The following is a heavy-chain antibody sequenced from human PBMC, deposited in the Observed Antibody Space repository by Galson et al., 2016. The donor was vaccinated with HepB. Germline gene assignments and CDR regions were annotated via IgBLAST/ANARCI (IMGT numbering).Heavy chain of an antibody. J-gene: IGHJ4*02. D-gene: IGHD4-17*01. Sequence: SLRLSCATSGFTFGDYDMTWFRQAPGKGLEWVGFIRGKPYSGTTEYAASVKGRLTISRDDSKSIAYLQMNSLKTEDTALYYFSRGTVASMIRYDYWGQGTLVTVSS. V-gene: IGHV3-49*03. CDR3: SRGTVASMIRYDY. CDR2: IRGKPYSGTT. CDR1: GFTFGDYD.